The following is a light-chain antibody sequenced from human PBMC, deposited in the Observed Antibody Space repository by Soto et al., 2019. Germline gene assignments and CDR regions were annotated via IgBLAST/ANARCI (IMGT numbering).Light chain of an antibody. CDR1: QNVTSR. Sequence: EIVMTQSPATLSVSPGERATLSCRASQNVTSRVAWYQHKPGQAPSLLMYATSTRATGVPARFSGSGSGTDFTLTISSLQPEDFATYYCQQTHSTITSAQGTRLEI. V-gene: IGKV3-15*01. J-gene: IGKJ5*01. CDR2: ATS. CDR3: QQTHSTIT.